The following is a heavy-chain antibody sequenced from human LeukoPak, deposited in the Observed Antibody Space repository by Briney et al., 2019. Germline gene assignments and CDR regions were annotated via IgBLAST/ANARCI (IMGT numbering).Heavy chain of an antibody. CDR2: IYYSGST. J-gene: IGHJ5*02. V-gene: IGHV4-59*01. CDR3: ARGKDYSRSSPHH. CDR1: GGSIRSYY. D-gene: IGHD6-6*01. Sequence: SETLSLTCTVSGGSIRSYYGSWIRQPPGKGLEYIGCIYYSGSTNYNPSLKSRVTISVDTSKHQFSLKLSSVTAADTAVYYCARGKDYSRSSPHHWGQGTLVTVSS.